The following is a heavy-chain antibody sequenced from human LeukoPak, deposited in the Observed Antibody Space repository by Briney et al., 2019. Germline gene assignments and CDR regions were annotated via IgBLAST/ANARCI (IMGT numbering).Heavy chain of an antibody. CDR3: ARQMGMTSRYFDL. V-gene: IGHV4-39*01. J-gene: IGHJ2*01. CDR1: AGSISNSSYY. CDR2: IYYSGST. Sequence: SATLSLTCTVSAGSISNSSYYWGWIRQPPGKGLEWIGSIYYSGSTYYNPSLRSRVTLSVDTSKNQFSLKLSSVAAADTAVYYCARQMGMTSRYFDLWGRGTLVTVSS. D-gene: IGHD7-27*01.